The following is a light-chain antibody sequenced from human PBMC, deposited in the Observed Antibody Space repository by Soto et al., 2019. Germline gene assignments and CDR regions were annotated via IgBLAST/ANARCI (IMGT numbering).Light chain of an antibody. Sequence: DIQMTQSPSSVSASVGDRVTITCRASQYISTWLAWYQRKPGQAPRLLLYDASTLQPGVPSRFSGSGSGTAFTLTLSSLQPEDCATYSCQQANGIPPYTFGQGTKVEI. V-gene: IGKV1-12*01. CDR3: QQANGIPPYT. CDR2: DAS. J-gene: IGKJ2*01. CDR1: QYISTW.